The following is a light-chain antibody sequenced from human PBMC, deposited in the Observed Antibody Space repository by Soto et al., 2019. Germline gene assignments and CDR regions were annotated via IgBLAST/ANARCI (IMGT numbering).Light chain of an antibody. Sequence: EVVMTQSPATLSVSPGERVILSCRASQSVSSNLVWYQQKPGQAPRVLIYGASTRATGIPARFSGSGSGTEFTLTISSLQSEDFAVYCCQQYYKLPWTFGQGTKVDIK. CDR2: GAS. CDR3: QQYYKLPWT. V-gene: IGKV3-15*01. J-gene: IGKJ1*01. CDR1: QSVSSN.